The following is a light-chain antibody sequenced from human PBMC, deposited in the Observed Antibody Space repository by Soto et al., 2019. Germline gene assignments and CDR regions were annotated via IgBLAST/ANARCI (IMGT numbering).Light chain of an antibody. J-gene: IGKJ1*01. Sequence: VLTQSPGTLSLSPGEGATLSCRASQRVASDLAWYLQKPGQPPRLLIYDASIRATGIPDRISGSGSERDFPLTISRLEPEDAAVYYCQQYLNSPRTFDQGTKLEIK. CDR1: QRVASD. V-gene: IGKV3-20*01. CDR3: QQYLNSPRT. CDR2: DAS.